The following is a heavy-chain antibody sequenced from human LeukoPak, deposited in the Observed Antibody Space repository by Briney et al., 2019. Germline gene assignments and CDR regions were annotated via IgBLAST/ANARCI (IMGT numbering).Heavy chain of an antibody. J-gene: IGHJ4*02. D-gene: IGHD1-26*01. CDR2: ISGSGGST. CDR1: GFSFINYA. CDR3: AKRGTSGSYSFDY. V-gene: IGHV3-23*01. Sequence: PGGSLRLSCAASGFSFINYAMSWVRQAPGKGLEWVSAISGSGGSTYYADSVKGRFTISRDNSKNTLYLQMNSLRAEDTAVYYCAKRGTSGSYSFDYWGQGTLVTVSS.